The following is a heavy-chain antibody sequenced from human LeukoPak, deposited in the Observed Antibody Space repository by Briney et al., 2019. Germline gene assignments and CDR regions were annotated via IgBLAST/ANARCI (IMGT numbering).Heavy chain of an antibody. CDR2: TSTSGGSA. Sequence: GGSLRLSCAASGFTFSNNAMSWVRQAPGKGLEWVSATSTSGGSAYYADSVKGRFTISRDNSKNTLYLQMNSLRAEDTAVYYCAKDSLGATQFDYWGQGTLVTVSS. J-gene: IGHJ4*02. D-gene: IGHD1-26*01. V-gene: IGHV3-23*01. CDR3: AKDSLGATQFDY. CDR1: GFTFSNNA.